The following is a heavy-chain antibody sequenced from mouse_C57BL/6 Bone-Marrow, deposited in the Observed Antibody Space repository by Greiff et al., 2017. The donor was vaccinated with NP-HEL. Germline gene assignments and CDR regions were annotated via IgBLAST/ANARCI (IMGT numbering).Heavy chain of an antibody. CDR3: ARGRYYYGIDY. CDR2: INPNNGGT. Sequence: VQLQQSGPELVKPGASVKIPCKASGYTFTDYNMDWVKQSHGKSLEWIGDINPNNGGTIYNQKFKGKATLTVDKSSSTAYMELRSLTSEDTAVYYCARGRYYYGIDYWGQGTTLTVSS. D-gene: IGHD1-1*01. J-gene: IGHJ2*01. V-gene: IGHV1-18*01. CDR1: GYTFTDYN.